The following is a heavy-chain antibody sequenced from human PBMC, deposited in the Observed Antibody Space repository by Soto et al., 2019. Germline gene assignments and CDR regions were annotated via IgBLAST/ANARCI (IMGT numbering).Heavy chain of an antibody. CDR3: ARAPRELLAEGPLFLYYYYGFDV. CDR2: VFHAGNT. CDR1: GGSFTEAY. J-gene: IGHJ6*02. D-gene: IGHD1-7*01. Sequence: QVHLQQWGAGLLKPSGTLSLTCTVSGGSFTEAYWTWVRQSPGTGLEWIGEVFHAGNTNYNPSLKSRVTLSLDTAKNQFPLRLTSVTAADSAVYYCARAPRELLAEGPLFLYYYYGFDVWGQGTTVIVSS. V-gene: IGHV4-34*12.